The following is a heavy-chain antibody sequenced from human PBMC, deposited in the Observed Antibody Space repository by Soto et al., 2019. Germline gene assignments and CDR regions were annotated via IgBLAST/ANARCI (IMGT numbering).Heavy chain of an antibody. CDR2: VGGSGGDT. J-gene: IGHJ4*02. D-gene: IGHD3-3*01. CDR1: GFPFSSYA. V-gene: IGHV3-23*01. Sequence: GSLRLSCAASGFPFSSYAMSWVRQAPGKGLEWVSAVGGSGGDTYYADSVKGRFTVSRDNAENTLYLQLNSLRVEDTAIYYCARRTWRGRADYWGQGILVTVSS. CDR3: ARRTWRGRADY.